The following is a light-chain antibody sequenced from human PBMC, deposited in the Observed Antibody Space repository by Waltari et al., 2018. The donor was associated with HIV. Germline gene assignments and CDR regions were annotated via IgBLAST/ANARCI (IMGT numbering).Light chain of an antibody. Sequence: QSALNQPASVSGSPGQSITISCTGSSTAVSGYTSISPYTHFSWYQHHPGKAPKPIIYEVSNRPSGISNRFSGSKSGNTASLTISGLQAEDEADYYCSSYTTSNTVMFGGGTTLTVL. J-gene: IGLJ3*02. CDR1: STAVSGYTSISPYTH. CDR2: EVS. CDR3: SSYTTSNTVM. V-gene: IGLV2-14*01.